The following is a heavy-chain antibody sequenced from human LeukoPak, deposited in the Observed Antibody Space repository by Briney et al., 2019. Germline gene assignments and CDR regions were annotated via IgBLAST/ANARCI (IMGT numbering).Heavy chain of an antibody. CDR3: ARACSPDYYDSSGYEH. Sequence: GASVKVSCKASGGTFSSYAISWVRQAPGQGLEWMGGIIPIFGTANYAQKFQGRVTITADESTSTAYMELSSLRSEDTAVYYCARACSPDYYDSSGYEHWGQGTLVTVSS. CDR1: GGTFSSYA. V-gene: IGHV1-69*13. J-gene: IGHJ4*02. CDR2: IIPIFGTA. D-gene: IGHD3-22*01.